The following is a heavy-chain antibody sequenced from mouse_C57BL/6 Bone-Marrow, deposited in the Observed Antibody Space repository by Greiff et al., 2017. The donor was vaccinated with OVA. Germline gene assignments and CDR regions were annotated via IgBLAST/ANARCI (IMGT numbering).Heavy chain of an antibody. D-gene: IGHD1-1*01. CDR2: IHPNSGST. Sequence: QVQLQQPGAELVKPGASVKLSCKASGYTFTSYWMHWVKQRPGQGLEWIGMIHPNSGSTNYNEKFKSKATLTVDKSSSTAYMQLSSLTSEDSAVYYCARRDGSSRAWLAYWGQGTLVTVSA. J-gene: IGHJ3*01. CDR1: GYTFTSYW. V-gene: IGHV1-64*01. CDR3: ARRDGSSRAWLAY.